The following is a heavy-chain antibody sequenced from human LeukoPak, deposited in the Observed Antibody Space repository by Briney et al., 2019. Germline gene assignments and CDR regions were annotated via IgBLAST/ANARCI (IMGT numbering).Heavy chain of an antibody. CDR2: INHSGST. CDR1: GFTFNAFG. Sequence: PGGSLRLSCAASGFTFNAFGMSWIRQPPGKGLEWIGEINHSGSTNYNPSLKSRVTISVDTSKNQFSLKLSSVTAADTAVYYCAEGTGSFDYWGQGTLVTVSS. CDR3: AEGTGSFDY. V-gene: IGHV4-34*08. D-gene: IGHD1-1*01. J-gene: IGHJ4*02.